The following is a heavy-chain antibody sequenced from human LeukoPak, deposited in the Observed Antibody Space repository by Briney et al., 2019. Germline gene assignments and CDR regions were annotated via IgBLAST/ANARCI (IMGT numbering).Heavy chain of an antibody. CDR3: AKGPRYSGSYPPDY. V-gene: IGHV3-23*01. CDR2: ISGSGGST. D-gene: IGHD1-26*01. CDR1: GFTFSSYA. Sequence: GGSLRLSCAAPGFTFSSYAMSWVRQAPGKGQEWVSAISGSGGSTSYADSVKGRFTISRDNYKNPLYLQMNSLRAEDTAVYYCAKGPRYSGSYPPDYWGQGTLVTVSS. J-gene: IGHJ4*02.